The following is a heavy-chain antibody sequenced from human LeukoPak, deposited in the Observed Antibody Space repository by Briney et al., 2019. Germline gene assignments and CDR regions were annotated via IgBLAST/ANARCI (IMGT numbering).Heavy chain of an antibody. D-gene: IGHD6-19*01. J-gene: IGHJ4*02. CDR2: ISGSGSST. Sequence: PGGSLRLSCAAPGFSFSSYAMSWVRQAPGKGLEWVAAISGSGSSTYYADSVKGRFTISRDNSKNTLYLQMNSLRAEDTAVYYCAAPISRGYSSGWRDLDYWGQGTLVTVSS. CDR1: GFSFSSYA. V-gene: IGHV3-23*01. CDR3: AAPISRGYSSGWRDLDY.